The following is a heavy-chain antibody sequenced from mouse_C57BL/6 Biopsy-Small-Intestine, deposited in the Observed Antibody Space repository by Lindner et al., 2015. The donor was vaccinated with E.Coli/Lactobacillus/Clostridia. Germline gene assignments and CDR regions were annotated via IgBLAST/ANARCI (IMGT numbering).Heavy chain of an antibody. CDR3: ARSGYEDY. D-gene: IGHD2-10*02. CDR2: ILPGNGRI. Sequence: VQLQESGTELMKPGASVKLSCKATGYTFTDYWIEWVKQRPGHGLEWIGEILPGNGRINSNEKFKGKATFTVDTSSNTAYMQLSSLTTEDSAIYYCARSGYEDYWGQGSTLTVSS. V-gene: IGHV1-9*01. CDR1: GYTFTDYW. J-gene: IGHJ2*01.